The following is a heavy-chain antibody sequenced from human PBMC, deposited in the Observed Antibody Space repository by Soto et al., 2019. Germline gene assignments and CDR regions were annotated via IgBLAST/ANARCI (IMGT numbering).Heavy chain of an antibody. V-gene: IGHV3-23*01. J-gene: IGHJ6*03. CDR2: ISGSGGST. Sequence: PGGSLRLSCAASGFTFSSYAMSWVRQAPGKGLEWVSAISGSGGSTYYADSVKGRFTISRDNSKNTLYLQMNSLRAEDTAVYYCAKGHGHWNYVIYYYHMDVWGKGTTVTVSS. D-gene: IGHD1-7*01. CDR1: GFTFSSYA. CDR3: AKGHGHWNYVIYYYHMDV.